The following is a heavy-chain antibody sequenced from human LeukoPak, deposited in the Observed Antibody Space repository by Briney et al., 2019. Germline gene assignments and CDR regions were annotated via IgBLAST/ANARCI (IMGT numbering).Heavy chain of an antibody. CDR1: GGSISSYY. CDR2: IYYSGST. CDR3: ARDHSLYYGGNSYAFDI. J-gene: IGHJ3*02. Sequence: SETLSLTCTVSGGSISSYYWSWIRQPPGKGLEWIGYIYYSGSTNYHPSLKSRVTISVDTSKNQFSLKLSSVTAADTAVYYCARDHSLYYGGNSYAFDIWGQGTMVTVSS. V-gene: IGHV4-59*01. D-gene: IGHD4-23*01.